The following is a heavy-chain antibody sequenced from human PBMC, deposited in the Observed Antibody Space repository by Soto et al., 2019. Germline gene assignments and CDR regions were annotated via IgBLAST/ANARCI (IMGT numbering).Heavy chain of an antibody. Sequence: GGSLRLSCAASGFTFSSYGMHWVRQAPGKGLEWVAVISYDGSNKYYADSVKGRFTISRDNSKNTLYLQMNSLRAEDTAVYYCAKDGPKQQWLPPYYFEYWGQGTLVTVSS. J-gene: IGHJ4*02. D-gene: IGHD3-22*01. CDR2: ISYDGSNK. CDR3: AKDGPKQQWLPPYYFEY. V-gene: IGHV3-30*18. CDR1: GFTFSSYG.